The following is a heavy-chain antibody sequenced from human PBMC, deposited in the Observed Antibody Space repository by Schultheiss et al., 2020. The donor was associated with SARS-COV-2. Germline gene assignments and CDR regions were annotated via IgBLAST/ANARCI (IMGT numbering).Heavy chain of an antibody. V-gene: IGHV3-23*01. CDR3: ARGQRLQPWLLDY. CDR2: ISGSGGST. CDR1: GFTFSSYA. D-gene: IGHD5-18*01. Sequence: GGSLRLSCAASGFTFSSYAMSWVRQAPGKGLEWVSAISGSGGSTYYADSVKGRFTISRDNAKKSLYLQMNSLRAEDTAVYYCARGQRLQPWLLDYWGQGTLVTVSS. J-gene: IGHJ4*02.